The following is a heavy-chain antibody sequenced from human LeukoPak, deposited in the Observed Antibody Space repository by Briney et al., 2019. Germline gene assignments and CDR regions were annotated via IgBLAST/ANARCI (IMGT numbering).Heavy chain of an antibody. J-gene: IGHJ4*02. D-gene: IGHD3-3*01. CDR3: ARTLEWLAHIDY. CDR1: GYTFTGYY. Sequence: ASVKVSCKASGYTFTGYYMHWVRQAPGQGLEWMGIINPSGGSTSYAQKFQGRVTMTRDMSTSTVYMELSSLRSEDTAVYYCARTLEWLAHIDYWGQGTLVTVSS. V-gene: IGHV1-46*01. CDR2: INPSGGST.